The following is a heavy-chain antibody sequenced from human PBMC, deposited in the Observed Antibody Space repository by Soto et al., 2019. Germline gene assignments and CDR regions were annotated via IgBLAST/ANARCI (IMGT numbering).Heavy chain of an antibody. J-gene: IGHJ6*02. CDR2: ISAYNGNT. CDR1: GYTFTSYG. CDR3: ARAPRCYACYYYGMDV. D-gene: IGHD2-2*01. Sequence: QVQLVQSGAEVKKPGASVKVSCKASGYTFTSYGISWVRQAPGQGLEWMGWISAYNGNTNYAQKLQGRVTMTTDTSTSTAYMELRSLRPDDTAVYYCARAPRCYACYYYGMDVWGQGTTVTVSS. V-gene: IGHV1-18*01.